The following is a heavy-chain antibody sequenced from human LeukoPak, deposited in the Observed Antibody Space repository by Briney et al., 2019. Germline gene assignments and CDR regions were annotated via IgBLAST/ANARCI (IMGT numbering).Heavy chain of an antibody. V-gene: IGHV1-8*03. Sequence: ASVKVSCKASGYTFTSYDINWVRQATGQGLEWKGWMNPNSGNTGYAQKFQGRVTITRNTSISTAYMELSSLRSEDTAVYYCARRRGGVYNWFDPWGQGTLVTVSS. CDR2: MNPNSGNT. CDR3: ARRRGGVYNWFDP. CDR1: GYTFTSYD. D-gene: IGHD2-8*02. J-gene: IGHJ5*02.